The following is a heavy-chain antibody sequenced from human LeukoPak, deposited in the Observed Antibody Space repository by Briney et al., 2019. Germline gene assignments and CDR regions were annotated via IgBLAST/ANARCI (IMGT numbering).Heavy chain of an antibody. D-gene: IGHD2-21*02. CDR1: GGSISSGGYY. J-gene: IGHJ5*02. V-gene: IGHV4-31*03. CDR3: ARDRGVTVKRGWFDP. CDR2: IYYSGST. Sequence: PSETLSLTCTVSGGSISSGGYYWSWIRQHPGKGLEWIGYIYYSGSTYYNPSLKSRVTISVDTSKNQFSLKLSSVTAADTAVYYCARDRGVTVKRGWFDPWGQGTLVTVSS.